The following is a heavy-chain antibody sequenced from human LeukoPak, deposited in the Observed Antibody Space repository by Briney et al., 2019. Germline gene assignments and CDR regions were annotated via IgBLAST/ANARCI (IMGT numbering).Heavy chain of an antibody. CDR2: VSWNSGSI. Sequence: GRSVRLSCAASGFTFDDYAMHWVRQAPGKGLEWVSGVSWNSGSIGYADSLKGVFTISRDNAKNSLYLQMNSLRAEDTALYYCAKVLTYYDFWSGSFDYWGQGTLVTVFS. CDR1: GFTFDDYA. D-gene: IGHD3-3*01. J-gene: IGHJ4*02. CDR3: AKVLTYYDFWSGSFDY. V-gene: IGHV3-9*01.